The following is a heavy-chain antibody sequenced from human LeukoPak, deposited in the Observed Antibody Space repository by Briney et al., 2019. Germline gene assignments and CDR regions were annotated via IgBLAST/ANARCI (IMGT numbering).Heavy chain of an antibody. CDR1: GLTFSSNS. CDR3: ARGPSGYHNT. CDR2: ISSSSSYI. V-gene: IGHV3-21*01. D-gene: IGHD5-12*01. Sequence: GGSLRLSCAASGLTFSSNSMNWVRQAPGKVLEWVSSISSSSSYIYYADSVKGRFTISRDNAKNSLYLQMNSLRAEDTAVYYCARGPSGYHNTGGQGTLVTVSS. J-gene: IGHJ4*02.